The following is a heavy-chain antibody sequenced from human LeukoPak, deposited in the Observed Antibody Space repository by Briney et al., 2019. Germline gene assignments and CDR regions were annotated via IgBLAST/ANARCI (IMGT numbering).Heavy chain of an antibody. CDR3: TTGWSIEWLY. V-gene: IGHV3-15*01. CDR2: IKSKTEGGTT. Sequence: GGSLRLSCAASGFTFSNAWMSWVSQAPGKGLEWVGRIKSKTEGGTTEYAAAVKRRFTISRDDLKNPLYLQMDSHKTEDTAVYYCTTGWSIEWLYWGQGTLVTVSS. J-gene: IGHJ4*02. CDR1: GFTFSNAW. D-gene: IGHD5-12*01.